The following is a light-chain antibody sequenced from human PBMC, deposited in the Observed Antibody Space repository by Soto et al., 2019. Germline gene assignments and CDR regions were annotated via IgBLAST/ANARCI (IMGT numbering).Light chain of an antibody. Sequence: EIVLTQSPGTLSLSPGEGATLSCRASQSVSTNFFAWYQQKPGQAPRLLIYGASTRATGIPDMFSGSGSGTEFTLTISRLEPEDFAVYYCQQYGRTSWTFGQGTKVEIK. CDR3: QQYGRTSWT. CDR2: GAS. CDR1: QSVSTNF. J-gene: IGKJ1*01. V-gene: IGKV3-20*01.